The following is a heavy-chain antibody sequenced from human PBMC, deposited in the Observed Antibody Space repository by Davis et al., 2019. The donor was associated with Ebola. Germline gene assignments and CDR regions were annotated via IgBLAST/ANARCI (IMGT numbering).Heavy chain of an antibody. D-gene: IGHD3-3*01. Sequence: ASVKVSCKASGYTLVSYYAHWVRQATGQGLEWMGIINPSGGTTSYAQKFQGRVTMTRDTSTSTVYMELSSLRSEDTAVYYCAWGGVLRFLEWSPQPYYYYGMDVWGQGTTVTVSS. CDR2: INPSGGTT. CDR1: GYTLVSYY. J-gene: IGHJ6*02. CDR3: AWGGVLRFLEWSPQPYYYYGMDV. V-gene: IGHV1-46*01.